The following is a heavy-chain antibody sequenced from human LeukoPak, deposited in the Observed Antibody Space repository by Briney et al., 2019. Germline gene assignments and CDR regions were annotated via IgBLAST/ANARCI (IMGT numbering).Heavy chain of an antibody. D-gene: IGHD3-16*01. CDR1: GGTFSSYA. J-gene: IGHJ5*02. V-gene: IGHV1-69*13. CDR2: IIPIFGTA. Sequence: ASVKVSCKASGGTFSSYAISWVRQAPEQGLEWMGGIIPIFGTANYAQKFQGRVTITADESTSTAYMELSSLRSEDTAVYYCARGGLLMNWFDPWGQGTLVTVSS. CDR3: ARGGLLMNWFDP.